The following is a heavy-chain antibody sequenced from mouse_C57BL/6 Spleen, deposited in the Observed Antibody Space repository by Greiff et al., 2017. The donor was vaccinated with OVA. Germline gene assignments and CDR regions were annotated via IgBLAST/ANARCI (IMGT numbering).Heavy chain of an antibody. J-gene: IGHJ4*01. D-gene: IGHD2-3*01. CDR3: AREGGYYPYAMDY. Sequence: VQLQQSGPGLVKPSQSLSLTCSVTGYSITSGYYWNWIRQFPGNKLEWMGYISYDGSNNYNPSLKNRISITRDTSKNQFFLKLNSVTTEDTATYYCAREGGYYPYAMDYWGQGTSVTVSS. CDR2: ISYDGSN. V-gene: IGHV3-6*01. CDR1: GYSITSGYY.